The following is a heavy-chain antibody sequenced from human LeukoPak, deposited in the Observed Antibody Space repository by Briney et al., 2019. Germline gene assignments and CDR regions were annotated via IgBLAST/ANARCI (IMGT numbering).Heavy chain of an antibody. CDR2: IFYSGTT. V-gene: IGHV4-59*11. D-gene: IGHD6-13*01. Sequence: SETLSLTCTVSNDSISPLYWGWVRQPPGKGLEFIGYIFYSGTTNFNPSLKSRVTLSVDTSKNQFSLRLNSVTAADTAVYYCARGGSAAKYYFDSWGQGTLVTVSS. J-gene: IGHJ4*02. CDR1: NDSISPLY. CDR3: ARGGSAAKYYFDS.